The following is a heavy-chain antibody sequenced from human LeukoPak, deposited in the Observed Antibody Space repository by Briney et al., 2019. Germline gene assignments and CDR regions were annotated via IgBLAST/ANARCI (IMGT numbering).Heavy chain of an antibody. J-gene: IGHJ3*02. V-gene: IGHV3-48*04. CDR1: GFTFSSYG. Sequence: GGSLRLSCAASGFTFSSYGMNWVRQAPGKGLEWVSYISSSSSTIYYADSVKGRFTISRDNAKNSLYLQMNSLRAEDTAVYYCARDRSYYYADAFDIWGQGTMVTVSS. CDR2: ISSSSSTI. CDR3: ARDRSYYYADAFDI. D-gene: IGHD3-22*01.